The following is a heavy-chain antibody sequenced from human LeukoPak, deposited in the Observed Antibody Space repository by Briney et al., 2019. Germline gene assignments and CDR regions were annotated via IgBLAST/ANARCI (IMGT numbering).Heavy chain of an antibody. V-gene: IGHV3-53*01. D-gene: IGHD5-18*01. CDR3: ARGGYSYGLSNYYMDV. CDR2: IYSGGST. J-gene: IGHJ6*03. Sequence: GGSLRLSCAASGFTVSSNYMSWVRQAPGKGLEWVSVIYSGGSTYYADSVKGRFTISRDNSKNTLYLQMNSLRAEDTAVYYCARGGYSYGLSNYYMDVWGKGTTVTVSS. CDR1: GFTVSSNY.